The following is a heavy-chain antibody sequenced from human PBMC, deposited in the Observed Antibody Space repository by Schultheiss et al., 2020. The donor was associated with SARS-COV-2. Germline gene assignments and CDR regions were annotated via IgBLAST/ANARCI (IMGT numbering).Heavy chain of an antibody. Sequence: GESLKISCAASGFTFSNYAMSWVRQAPGKGLEWVSIVSGGGGTTYYADSVKGQFTISRDNSKNTLYLQMNSLRAEDTAIYYCARDSSTNFWSGYPDYWAQGTLVTVSS. V-gene: IGHV3-23*01. CDR2: VSGGGGTT. CDR3: ARDSSTNFWSGYPDY. J-gene: IGHJ4*02. CDR1: GFTFSNYA. D-gene: IGHD3-3*01.